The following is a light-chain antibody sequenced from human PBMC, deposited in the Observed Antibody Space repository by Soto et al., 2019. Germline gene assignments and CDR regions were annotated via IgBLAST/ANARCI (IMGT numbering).Light chain of an antibody. V-gene: IGLV2-8*01. J-gene: IGLJ3*02. CDR2: EVS. CDR1: SSDVGGYNY. CDR3: SSYAGSNNWWV. Sequence: QSALTQPPSASGSPGQSVTISCTGTSSDVGGYNYVSWYQQHPGKAPKLMIYEVSKRPSGVPDRFSGSKSGNTASLTVSGLQAEDEADYYYSSYAGSNNWWVFGGGTKLTVL.